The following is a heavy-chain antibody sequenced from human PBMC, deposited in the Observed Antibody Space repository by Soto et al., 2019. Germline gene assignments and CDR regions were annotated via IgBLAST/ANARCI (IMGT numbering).Heavy chain of an antibody. CDR2: IYYSGST. CDR3: ATGYYDSSGYYFDY. V-gene: IGHV4-59*12. Sequence: PSETLSLTCTVSGGSISSYYWSWIRQPPGKGLEWIGYIYYSGSTNYNPSLKSRVTISVDTSKNQFSLKLSSVTAEDTAVYYCATGYYDSSGYYFDYWGQGTLVTVSS. J-gene: IGHJ4*02. CDR1: GGSISSYY. D-gene: IGHD3-22*01.